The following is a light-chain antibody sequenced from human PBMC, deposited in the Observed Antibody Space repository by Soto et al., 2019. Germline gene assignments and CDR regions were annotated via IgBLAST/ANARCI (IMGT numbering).Light chain of an antibody. Sequence: ITQSPPTLAVSPCPRGTLRRRPSHSVSGKLAWYQQKPGQPPRLLIYDASNRATGIPARFSGSGSGTDFTLTISSLEPDDFAVYYRQQRSNWITFGQGTRLEIK. CDR3: QQRSNWIT. CDR1: HSVSGK. CDR2: DAS. V-gene: IGKV3-11*01. J-gene: IGKJ5*01.